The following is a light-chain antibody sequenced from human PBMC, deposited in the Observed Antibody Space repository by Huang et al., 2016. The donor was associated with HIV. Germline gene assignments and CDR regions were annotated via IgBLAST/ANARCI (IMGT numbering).Light chain of an antibody. V-gene: IGKV1D-13*01. CDR3: RQFNHYPLT. Sequence: QLTQSPSSLSASVGDRVTITCRASQGISNTLAWYQQKPSKTPKLLIYDASSLQTGAPSRFSGSGSGTDFTLTISSRQPEDCATYYCRQFNHYPLTFGGGTKVGIE. J-gene: IGKJ4*01. CDR2: DAS. CDR1: QGISNT.